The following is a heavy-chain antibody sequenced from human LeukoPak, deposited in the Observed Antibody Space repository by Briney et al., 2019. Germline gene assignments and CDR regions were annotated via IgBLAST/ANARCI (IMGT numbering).Heavy chain of an antibody. D-gene: IGHD1-7*01. CDR1: GGSISSSSYY. V-gene: IGHV4-39*07. CDR3: ARSRTITNWNFKGSVWFDP. Sequence: SETLSLTCTVSGGSISSSSYYWSWIRQPPGKGLEWIGEINHSGSTNYNPSLKSRVTISVDTSKNQFSLKLSSVTAADTAVYYCARSRTITNWNFKGSVWFDPWGQGTLVTVSS. CDR2: INHSGST. J-gene: IGHJ5*02.